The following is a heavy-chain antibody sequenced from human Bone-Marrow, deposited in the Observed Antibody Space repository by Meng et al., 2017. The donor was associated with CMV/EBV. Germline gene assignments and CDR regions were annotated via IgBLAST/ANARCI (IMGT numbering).Heavy chain of an antibody. D-gene: IGHD3-3*01. V-gene: IGHV3-21*01. CDR2: ISSSSSYI. Sequence: GESLKISCAASGFTFSSYSMNWVRQAPGKGLEWVSSISSSSSYIYYADSVKGRFTISRDNAKNSLYLQMNSLRAEDTAVYYCAREQRFLEWLLPDYWGQGTLVTVSS. J-gene: IGHJ4*02. CDR1: GFTFSSYS. CDR3: AREQRFLEWLLPDY.